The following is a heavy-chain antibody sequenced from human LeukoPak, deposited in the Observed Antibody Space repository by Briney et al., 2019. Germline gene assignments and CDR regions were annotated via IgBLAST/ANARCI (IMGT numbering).Heavy chain of an antibody. D-gene: IGHD6-6*01. CDR3: GREDRVAARQEY. CDR2: IYHSGST. Sequence: PSQTLSLTCTVSGGSISSGGYYWSWIRQPPGKGLEWIGYIYHSGSTYYNPSLKSRVTISVDRSKNQFSLKLSSVTAADTAVYYGGREDRVAARQEYWGQEPMITVSS. J-gene: IGHJ4*02. V-gene: IGHV4-30-2*01. CDR1: GGSISSGGYY.